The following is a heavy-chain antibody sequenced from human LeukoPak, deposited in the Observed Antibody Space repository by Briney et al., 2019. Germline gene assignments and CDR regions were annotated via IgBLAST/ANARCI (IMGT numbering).Heavy chain of an antibody. V-gene: IGHV3-7*01. CDR2: IQQDGSVT. CDR3: ARGLSPDTSDLFLDVFDV. Sequence: PGGALRLSCAASGFTFADYCRTWIRQSPGKGLEWVANIQQDGSVTHYMDSLEGRFTISRDNTRKSLYLQMNSLGAEDTAVYYSARGLSPDTSDLFLDVFDVWGQGTMVTVSS. CDR1: GFTFADYC. J-gene: IGHJ3*01. D-gene: IGHD3-9*01.